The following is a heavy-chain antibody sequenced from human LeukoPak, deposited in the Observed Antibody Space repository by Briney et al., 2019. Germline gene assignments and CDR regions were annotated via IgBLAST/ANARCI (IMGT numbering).Heavy chain of an antibody. CDR1: GGSLSGYY. Sequence: PSETLSLTCAVYGGSLSGYYWSWIRQPPGKGLKWIGEINHSGSTNYNPSLKSRVTISVDTSKNQFSLKLSSVTAADTAVYYCARGGYGHILNPYYFDYWGQGTLVTVSS. CDR3: ARGGYGHILNPYYFDY. V-gene: IGHV4-34*01. CDR2: INHSGST. D-gene: IGHD5-12*01. J-gene: IGHJ4*02.